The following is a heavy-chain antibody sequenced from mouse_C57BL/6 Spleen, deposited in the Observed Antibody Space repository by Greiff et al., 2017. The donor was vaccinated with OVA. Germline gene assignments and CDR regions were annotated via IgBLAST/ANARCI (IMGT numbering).Heavy chain of an antibody. V-gene: IGHV3-1*01. Sequence: EVQLQQSGPGMVKPSQSLSLTCTVTGYSITSGYDWHWIRHFPGNKLEWMGYISYSGSTNYNPSLKSRISITHDTSKNHFFLKLNSVTTEDTATYYCAREYYSKYWYFDVWGTGTTVTVSS. CDR3: AREYYSKYWYFDV. D-gene: IGHD2-5*01. CDR1: GYSITSGYD. CDR2: ISYSGST. J-gene: IGHJ1*03.